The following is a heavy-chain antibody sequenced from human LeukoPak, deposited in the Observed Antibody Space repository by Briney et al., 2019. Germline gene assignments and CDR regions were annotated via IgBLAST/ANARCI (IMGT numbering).Heavy chain of an antibody. CDR3: ARDGGDGNFDY. V-gene: IGHV4-4*07. J-gene: IGHJ4*02. D-gene: IGHD2-21*01. Sequence: SETLSLTCIVSGGSISSYYWSWIRQPAGKGLEWIGRIYISGSPIYNPSLKSRVTMSVDTSKNHFSLKLNSVTAADTAVYYCARDGGDGNFDYWGQGTLVTVSS. CDR2: IYISGSP. CDR1: GGSISSYY.